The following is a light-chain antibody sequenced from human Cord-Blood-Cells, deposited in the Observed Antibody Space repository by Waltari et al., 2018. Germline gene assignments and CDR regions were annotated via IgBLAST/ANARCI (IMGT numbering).Light chain of an antibody. Sequence: DIQMTQSPSTLSASVGDRVTITCRASQSISSWLAWYQQKPGKAPKRLIYKASSLESGVPSRFSGSGSGTEFTLTISSLQPDDFATYYCQQYNSYSGAFGGGTKVEIK. V-gene: IGKV1-5*03. CDR2: KAS. J-gene: IGKJ4*01. CDR1: QSISSW. CDR3: QQYNSYSGA.